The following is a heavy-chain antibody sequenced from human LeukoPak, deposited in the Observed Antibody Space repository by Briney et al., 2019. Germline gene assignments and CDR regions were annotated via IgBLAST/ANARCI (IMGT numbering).Heavy chain of an antibody. V-gene: IGHV4-34*01. CDR2: INHSGST. Sequence: GSLRLSCAASGFTFSSYSMNWVHQAPGKGLEWIGEINHSGSTNYNPSLKSRVTISVDTSKNQFSLKLSSVTAADTAVYYCARGRRLRILRYNWFDPWGQGTLVTVSS. CDR3: ARGRRLRILRYNWFDP. J-gene: IGHJ5*02. CDR1: GFTFSSYS. D-gene: IGHD5/OR15-5a*01.